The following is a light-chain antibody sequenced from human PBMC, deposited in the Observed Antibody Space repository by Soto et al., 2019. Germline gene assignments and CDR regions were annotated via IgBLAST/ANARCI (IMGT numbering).Light chain of an antibody. Sequence: QSELTQPPSVSGAPGQRITISCTGSASNLGAKYAVHWYQHLPGTAPKLLIYDNIHRPSGVPDRFSGSKSDTSASLAITGLQAEDEADYYCQSYDTTLSGLVFGGGTKVTVL. J-gene: IGLJ3*02. CDR3: QSYDTTLSGLV. CDR2: DNI. CDR1: ASNLGAKYA. V-gene: IGLV1-40*01.